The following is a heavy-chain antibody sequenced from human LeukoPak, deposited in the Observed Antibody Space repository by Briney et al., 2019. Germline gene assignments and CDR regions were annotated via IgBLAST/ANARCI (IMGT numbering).Heavy chain of an antibody. CDR1: GGTFSSYA. J-gene: IGHJ6*02. CDR2: IIPIFGTA. D-gene: IGHD6-6*01. V-gene: IGHV1-69*13. Sequence: VKVSCKASGGTFSSYAISWVRQAPGQGLEWMGGIIPIFGTANYAQKFQGRVTITADESTSTAYMELSSLRSEDTAVYYCARRGRDGAARGNYYYGMDVWGQGTTVTVSS. CDR3: ARRGRDGAARGNYYYGMDV.